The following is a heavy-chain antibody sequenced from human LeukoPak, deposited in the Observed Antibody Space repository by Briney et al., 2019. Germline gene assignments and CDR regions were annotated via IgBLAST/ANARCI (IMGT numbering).Heavy chain of an antibody. CDR3: TNFDY. CDR2: INCDGSNK. CDR1: GITFSSDG. J-gene: IGHJ4*02. V-gene: IGHV3-30*02. Sequence: GGSLRLSCTASGITFSSDGIHWVRQAPGKGLEWVALINCDGSNKYHADSVKGRFTISRDNSKNTLYLQMNSLRAEDTAVYYCTNFDYWGQGTLVTVSS.